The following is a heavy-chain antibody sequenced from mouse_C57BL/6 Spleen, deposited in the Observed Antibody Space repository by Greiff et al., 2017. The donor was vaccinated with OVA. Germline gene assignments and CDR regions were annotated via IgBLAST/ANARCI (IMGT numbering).Heavy chain of an antibody. D-gene: IGHD2-4*01. V-gene: IGHV5-6*01. CDR2: ISSGGSYT. CDR3: DRQGDYDVEDY. CDR1: GYTFSSYG. Sequence: EVQLVESGGDLVKPGASLKLSCAASGYTFSSYGMSWVRQTPDKGLEWIATISSGGSYTYYPDSVKGRFTISRDNAKNTLYLQMSSLTSEDTAMYYSDRQGDYDVEDYRGPGTTLTVAS. J-gene: IGHJ2*01.